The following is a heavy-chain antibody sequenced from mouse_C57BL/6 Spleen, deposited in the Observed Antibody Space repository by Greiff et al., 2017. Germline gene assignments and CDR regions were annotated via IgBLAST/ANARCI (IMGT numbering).Heavy chain of an antibody. Sequence: EVKLMESGGGLVKPGGSLKLSCAASGFTFSSYAMSWVRQTPEKRLEWVATISDGGSYTYYPDNVKGRFTISRDNAKNNLYLQMSHLKSEDTAMYYCARDLPDYWGQGTTLTVSS. CDR3: ARDLPDY. CDR1: GFTFSSYA. CDR2: ISDGGSYT. J-gene: IGHJ2*01. V-gene: IGHV5-4*01.